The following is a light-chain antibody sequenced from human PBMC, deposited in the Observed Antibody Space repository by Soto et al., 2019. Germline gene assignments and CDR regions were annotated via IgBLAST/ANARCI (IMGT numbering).Light chain of an antibody. V-gene: IGLV2-14*03. CDR3: TSFTTGSTPYV. J-gene: IGLJ1*01. Sequence: QSVRTQPASVSGSPGQSITISCAGTSSDVGGYNYVSWYQQLPGKAPQLVIYDVTHRPSGVSDRFSGSRSGNTAPLTISGLQAEDAADYSCTSFTTGSTPYVLATGTKVTVL. CDR2: DVT. CDR1: SSDVGGYNY.